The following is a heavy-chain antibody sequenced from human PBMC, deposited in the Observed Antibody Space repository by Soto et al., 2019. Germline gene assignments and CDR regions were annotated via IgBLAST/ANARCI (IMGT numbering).Heavy chain of an antibody. CDR1: GFTFSSYS. Sequence: PGGSLRLSCAASGFTFSSYSMNWVRQAPGKGLEWVSDISGSGGTIYYADSVKGRFTISRDNSKNTLYLQMNSLRAEDTAVYYCAKNSAPPNYFDYWGQGTLVTVSS. CDR2: ISGSGGTI. J-gene: IGHJ4*02. V-gene: IGHV3-23*01. CDR3: AKNSAPPNYFDY.